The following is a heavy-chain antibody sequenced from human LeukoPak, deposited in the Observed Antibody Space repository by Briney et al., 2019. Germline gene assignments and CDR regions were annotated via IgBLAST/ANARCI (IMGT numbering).Heavy chain of an antibody. CDR1: GFTFSTYW. J-gene: IGHJ4*02. CDR2: IKQDVSEK. CDR3: AKAGPYCSSTSCYLDY. V-gene: IGHV3-7*03. Sequence: PGGSLRLSCAASGFTFSTYWMSWVRQAPGKGLEWVANIKQDVSEKYYVDSVKGRFTISRDNTKNTLHLQMNSLRAEDTAVYYCAKAGPYCSSTSCYLDYWGQGTLVTVSS. D-gene: IGHD2-2*01.